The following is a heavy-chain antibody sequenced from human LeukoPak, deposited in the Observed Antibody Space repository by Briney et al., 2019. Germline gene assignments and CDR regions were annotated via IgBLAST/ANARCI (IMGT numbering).Heavy chain of an antibody. V-gene: IGHV3-30*02. CDR2: IRYDGSNK. D-gene: IGHD1-26*01. CDR1: GFTFDDYA. Sequence: GGSLRLSCAVSGFTFDDYAMHWVRQAPGKGLEWVAFIRYDGSNKYYADSVKGRFTVSRDNSNNTLSLQMSSLRSEDTAVYYCMKWEGPWGQGTLVTVSS. J-gene: IGHJ5*02. CDR3: MKWEGP.